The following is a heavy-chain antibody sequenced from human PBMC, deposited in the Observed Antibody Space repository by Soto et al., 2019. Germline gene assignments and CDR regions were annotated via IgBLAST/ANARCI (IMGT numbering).Heavy chain of an antibody. CDR2: IKQDGSEK. J-gene: IGHJ6*03. CDR3: ARDGYSYGYRYYYYYMDV. Sequence: EVQLVESGGGLVQPGGSLRLSCAASGFTFSSYWMSWVRQAPGKGLEWVANIKQDGSEKYYVDSVKGRFTISRDNAKKSLYLQMNSLRAEHTAVYYCARDGYSYGYRYYYYYMDVWGKGTTVTVSS. V-gene: IGHV3-7*01. D-gene: IGHD5-18*01. CDR1: GFTFSSYW.